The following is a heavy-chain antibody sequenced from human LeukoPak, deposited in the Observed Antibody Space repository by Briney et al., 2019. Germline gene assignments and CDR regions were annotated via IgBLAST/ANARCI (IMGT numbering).Heavy chain of an antibody. CDR3: ATKQWLAPPPDS. CDR1: GFTFSKYW. CDR2: INTDGTVT. J-gene: IGHJ4*02. Sequence: GGSLRLSCAASGFTFSKYWMLWVRQAPGKGLESVSRINTDGTVTTYADSMKGRFTVSRDNADNTMFLQMNSVRDEDMAVYYCATKQWLAPPPDSWGQGTPVTVSS. D-gene: IGHD6-19*01. V-gene: IGHV3-74*01.